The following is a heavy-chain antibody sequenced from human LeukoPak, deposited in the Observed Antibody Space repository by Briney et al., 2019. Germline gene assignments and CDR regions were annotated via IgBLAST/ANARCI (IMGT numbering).Heavy chain of an antibody. Sequence: GESLKISCKGSGYSFTSYWIGWVRQMPGKGLEWMGIIYPGDSDTRYSPSFQGQVTISADKSISTAYLQWSSPKASDTAMYYCARQNDKYYYDSSGVGHWGQGTLVTASS. CDR1: GYSFTSYW. D-gene: IGHD3-22*01. CDR2: IYPGDSDT. CDR3: ARQNDKYYYDSSGVGH. J-gene: IGHJ4*02. V-gene: IGHV5-51*01.